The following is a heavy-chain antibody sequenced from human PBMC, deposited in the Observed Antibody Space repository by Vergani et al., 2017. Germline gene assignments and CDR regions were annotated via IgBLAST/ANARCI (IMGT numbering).Heavy chain of an antibody. V-gene: IGHV3-21*01. CDR3: AREFSGNTVKNY. CDR2: ISSSSSYI. J-gene: IGHJ4*02. D-gene: IGHD4-17*01. CDR1: GFTFSSYS. Sequence: VRLVQSGGGVVQPGGSLRLSCAASGFTFSSYSMNWVRQAPGKGLEWVSSISSSSSYIYYADSVKGRFTISRDNAKNSLYLQMNSLRAEDTAVYYCAREFSGNTVKNYWGQGTLVTVSS.